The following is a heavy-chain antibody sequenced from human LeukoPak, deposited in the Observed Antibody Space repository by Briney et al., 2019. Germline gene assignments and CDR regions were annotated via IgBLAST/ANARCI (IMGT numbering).Heavy chain of an antibody. Sequence: PSEPLSLTCTVSGGSIRSSYYYWGWVRQPPGKGLEWFGSIYDSGSTYYNPSLKSRVTISVDTSKNHFSLKLNSVTAADTAVYYCARGGDIVAATFSFFWLDPWGQGTLVTVSS. J-gene: IGHJ5*02. D-gene: IGHD2-15*01. CDR2: IYDSGST. V-gene: IGHV4-39*02. CDR1: GGSIRSSYYY. CDR3: ARGGDIVAATFSFFWLDP.